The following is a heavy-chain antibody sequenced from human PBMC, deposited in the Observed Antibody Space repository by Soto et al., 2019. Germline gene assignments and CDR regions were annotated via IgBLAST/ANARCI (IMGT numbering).Heavy chain of an antibody. CDR1: GFTFSSYA. Sequence: QLGGSLRLSCAASGFTFSSYAMSWVRQAPGKGLEWVSTISGSDGSTYYADSVKGRFTISRDNSKNTLYLQMNSLRAEDTAVYYCAKEYSSGWYYFDYWGQGTLVTVSS. J-gene: IGHJ4*02. D-gene: IGHD6-19*01. CDR2: ISGSDGST. CDR3: AKEYSSGWYYFDY. V-gene: IGHV3-23*01.